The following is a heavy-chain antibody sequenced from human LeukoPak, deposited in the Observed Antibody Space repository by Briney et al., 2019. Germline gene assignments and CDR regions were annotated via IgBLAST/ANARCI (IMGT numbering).Heavy chain of an antibody. V-gene: IGHV4-34*01. CDR3: ARGPEVAAAGTP. Sequence: SEALSLTCAVYGGSFSGYYWSWIRQPPGKGLEWIGEINHSGSTNYNPSFKSRVTISVDTSKNQFSLKLSSVTAADTAVYYCARGPEVAAAGTPWGQGTLVTVSS. D-gene: IGHD6-13*01. CDR1: GGSFSGYY. CDR2: INHSGST. J-gene: IGHJ5*02.